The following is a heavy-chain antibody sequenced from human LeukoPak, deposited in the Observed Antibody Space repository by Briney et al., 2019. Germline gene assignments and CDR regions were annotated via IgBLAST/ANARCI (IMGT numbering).Heavy chain of an antibody. J-gene: IGHJ3*02. D-gene: IGHD2-15*01. V-gene: IGHV4-59*01. CDR3: ASTPQALFHEAAFDI. CDR1: GGSISSYY. CDR2: MCYSGST. Sequence: SETLSLTCTVSGGSISSYYWSWIRQPPGKGLEWIGYMCYSGSTNYNPSLKSRVTISVDTSKNQFSLKLSSVTVADTAVYYCASTPQALFHEAAFDIWGQGTMVTVSS.